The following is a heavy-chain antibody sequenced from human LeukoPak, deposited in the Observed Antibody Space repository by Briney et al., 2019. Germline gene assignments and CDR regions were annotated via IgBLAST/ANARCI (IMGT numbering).Heavy chain of an antibody. Sequence: ASVKVSCKASGYTFSSYYMHWVRQAPGQGLEWIGIINPSVGSTSHAQKFQGRVTMTRDMSTSTVYMELSSLRSEDTAVYYCARELSSSSRLLDSWGQGTLVTVSS. CDR2: INPSVGST. D-gene: IGHD6-6*01. V-gene: IGHV1-46*01. J-gene: IGHJ4*02. CDR3: ARELSSSSRLLDS. CDR1: GYTFSSYY.